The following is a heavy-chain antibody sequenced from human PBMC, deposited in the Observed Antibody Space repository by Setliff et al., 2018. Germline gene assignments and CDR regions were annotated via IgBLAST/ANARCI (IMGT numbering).Heavy chain of an antibody. V-gene: IGHV1-46*01. J-gene: IGHJ3*02. CDR2: INPSGGST. D-gene: IGHD3-22*01. Sequence: ASVKVSCKASGYTFTSYYVHWVRQAPGQGLEWMGIINPSGGSTSYAQKFQGRVTMTRDTSTSTVYMELSSLRSEDTAVYYCARAPYYYDSSGYYRDDAFDIWGQGTMVTVS. CDR1: GYTFTSYY. CDR3: ARAPYYYDSSGYYRDDAFDI.